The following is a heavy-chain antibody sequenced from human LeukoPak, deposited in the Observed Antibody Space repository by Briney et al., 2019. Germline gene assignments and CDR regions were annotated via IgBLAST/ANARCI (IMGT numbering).Heavy chain of an antibody. CDR1: GFTFSDYY. CDR2: ISNSGNTI. D-gene: IGHD2-8*01. J-gene: IGHJ6*03. Sequence: GGSLRLSCAASGFTFSDYYMSWIRQAPGKGLEWVPYISNSGNTIYYADSVKGRFTISRDNAKNSLYLQMNSLRAEDTAVYYCAKDRCSNGVGCYYYYMDVWGKGTTVIVSS. CDR3: AKDRCSNGVGCYYYYMDV. V-gene: IGHV3-11*04.